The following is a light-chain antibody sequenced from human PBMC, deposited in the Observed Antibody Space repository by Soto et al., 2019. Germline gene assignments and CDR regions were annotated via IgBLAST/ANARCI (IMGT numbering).Light chain of an antibody. V-gene: IGKV1-39*01. CDR2: TSS. CDR1: QSIGRN. Sequence: DIQMTQSPASLSASVGDRVTISCRASQSIGRNLNWYQQKPGKAPTLLMFTSSNLQSGVPSRFSGSGSGTDFILTISSLQPEDFATYYGQQSYSTPPTFGQGTKVDIK. CDR3: QQSYSTPPT. J-gene: IGKJ1*01.